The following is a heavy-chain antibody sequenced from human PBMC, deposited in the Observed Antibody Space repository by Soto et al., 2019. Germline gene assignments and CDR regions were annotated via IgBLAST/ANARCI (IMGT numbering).Heavy chain of an antibody. Sequence: SETLSLTCTVSGGSVSSGSYYWSWIRQPPGKGLEWIAYMSYSGTTNYNPSLKSRVTISVDTSKNQFSLRLSSVTAADTAVYYCARAVNFDFWSDSQSGYYLDYWGQGTLVSVSS. CDR1: GGSVSSGSYY. CDR2: MSYSGTT. CDR3: ARAVNFDFWSDSQSGYYLDY. D-gene: IGHD3-3*01. V-gene: IGHV4-61*01. J-gene: IGHJ4*02.